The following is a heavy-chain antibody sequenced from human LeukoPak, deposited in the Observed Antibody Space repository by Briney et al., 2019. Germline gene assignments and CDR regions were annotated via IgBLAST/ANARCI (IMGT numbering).Heavy chain of an antibody. CDR3: ARDSSGWQSAYYYYYGMDV. CDR2: IYYSGST. J-gene: IGHJ6*02. Sequence: PSETLSLTCTASGGSISSYCWSWIRQPPGKGLEWIGYIYYSGSTNYNPSLRSRVTISVDTSKNQFSLKLSSVTAADTAVYYCARDSSGWQSAYYYYYGMDVWGQGTTVTVSS. CDR1: GGSISSYC. D-gene: IGHD6-19*01. V-gene: IGHV4-59*12.